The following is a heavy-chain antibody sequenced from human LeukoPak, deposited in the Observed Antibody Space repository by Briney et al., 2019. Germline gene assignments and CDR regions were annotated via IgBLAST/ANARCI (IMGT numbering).Heavy chain of an antibody. CDR3: ARSSGYSERGYFDY. D-gene: IGHD2-15*01. J-gene: IGHJ4*02. V-gene: IGHV4-4*07. CDR1: GGSISSYY. Sequence: SETLSLTCTVSGGSISSYYWSWIRQPAGKGLEWIGRIYTGGSTNYNPSLKSRVTMSVDSSNNQFSLKLSSVAAADTAVYYCARSSGYSERGYFDYWGQGTLVTVSS. CDR2: IYTGGST.